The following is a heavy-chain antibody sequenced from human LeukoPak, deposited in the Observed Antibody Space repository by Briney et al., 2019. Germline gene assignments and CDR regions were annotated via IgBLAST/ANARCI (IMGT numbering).Heavy chain of an antibody. CDR3: ARGVDTPMAVPFDP. Sequence: PGGSLRLSCAVSGYTFINAYMNWVRQAPGKGLEWVAVIWYDGSNKYYADSVKGRFTVSRDNSKNTLFLQMNSLRAEDTAVYYCARGVDTPMAVPFDPWGQGTLVTVSS. CDR1: GYTFINAY. D-gene: IGHD5-18*01. CDR2: IWYDGSNK. V-gene: IGHV3-33*08. J-gene: IGHJ5*02.